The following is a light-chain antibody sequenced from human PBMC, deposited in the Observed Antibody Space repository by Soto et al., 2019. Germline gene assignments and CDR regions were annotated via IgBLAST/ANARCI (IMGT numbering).Light chain of an antibody. Sequence: ANRMTQSPSSFSASTGDRVTITCRASQGISSYLAWYQQKPGKAPKLLMYAASTLQSGVPSRFSGSGSGTDVTLTISCLQSEDFATYYCQQYYSYPYTFGQGTKLEIK. CDR3: QQYYSYPYT. CDR1: QGISSY. J-gene: IGKJ2*01. V-gene: IGKV1-8*01. CDR2: AAS.